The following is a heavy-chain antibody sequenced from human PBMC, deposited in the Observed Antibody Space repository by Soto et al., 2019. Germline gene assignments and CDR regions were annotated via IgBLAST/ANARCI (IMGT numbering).Heavy chain of an antibody. CDR1: GFTFSSYG. V-gene: IGHV3-33*01. CDR3: ASGFDCSSTSCPQTIYYYYGMDV. D-gene: IGHD2-2*01. J-gene: IGHJ6*02. CDR2: IWYDGSNK. Sequence: GASLRPSCPPSGFTFSSYGMHRVRQAPGTGLEWVAVIWYDGSNKYYADTVKGRITINRDNSKNTLYLQMNSLRAEDTSVYYCASGFDCSSTSCPQTIYYYYGMDVWGQGT.